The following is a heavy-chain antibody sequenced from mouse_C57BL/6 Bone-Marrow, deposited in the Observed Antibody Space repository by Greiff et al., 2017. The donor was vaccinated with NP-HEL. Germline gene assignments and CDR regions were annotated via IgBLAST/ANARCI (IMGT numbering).Heavy chain of an antibody. CDR1: GYTFTGYW. V-gene: IGHV1-9*01. J-gene: IGHJ2*01. Sequence: QVQLQQSGAELMKPGASVKLSCKATGYTFTGYWIEWVKQRPGHGLEWIGEILPGSGSTNYNAKFKCKATFTADTSSNTAYMQLSSLTYEDSAVYYCATVYFDYWGQGTTLTVSS. CDR2: ILPGSGST. CDR3: ATVYFDY.